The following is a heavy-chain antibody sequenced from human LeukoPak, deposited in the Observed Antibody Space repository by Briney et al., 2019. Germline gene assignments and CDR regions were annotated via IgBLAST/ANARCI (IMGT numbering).Heavy chain of an antibody. CDR1: GYTFTSYG. CDR3: ARCPRSGSYLNY. CDR2: ISPYNGNT. V-gene: IGHV1-18*01. J-gene: IGHJ4*02. D-gene: IGHD1-26*01. Sequence: ASVKASCKASGYTFTSYGISWVRPAPGQGLEWMGWISPYNGNTNYAQNLQDRVTMTTDSSTSTAYMELRSLTSDDTAVYYCARCPRSGSYLNYWGQGTLVTVSS.